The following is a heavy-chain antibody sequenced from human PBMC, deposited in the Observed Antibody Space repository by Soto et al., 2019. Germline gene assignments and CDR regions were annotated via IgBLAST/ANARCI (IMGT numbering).Heavy chain of an antibody. Sequence: PWGSLRLSCAASGFTFSSYAMSWVRQAPGKGLEWVSAISGSGGSTYYADSVKGRFTISRDNSKNTLYLQMNSLRAEDTAVYYCAKDIFYGEYDPNVRDDWGLGTLVTVS. CDR1: GFTFSSYA. V-gene: IGHV3-23*01. CDR2: ISGSGGST. J-gene: IGHJ4*02. CDR3: AKDIFYGEYDPNVRDD. D-gene: IGHD4-17*01.